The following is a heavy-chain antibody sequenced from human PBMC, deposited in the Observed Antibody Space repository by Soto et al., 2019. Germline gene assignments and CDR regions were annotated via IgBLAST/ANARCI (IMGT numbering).Heavy chain of an antibody. J-gene: IGHJ4*02. V-gene: IGHV3-21*01. Sequence: ESGGGLVKPGGSLRLSCAASGFTFSTHSMHWVRHIPGKGLEWVSSISTSSSNIDYVASVKGRFTISRDNAKNSLLLQMSSLRDDDTAVYFCATSSVMPGTHDFDTWGQGALVTVSS. CDR3: ATSSVMPGTHDFDT. D-gene: IGHD2-2*01. CDR1: GFTFSTHS. CDR2: ISTSSSNI.